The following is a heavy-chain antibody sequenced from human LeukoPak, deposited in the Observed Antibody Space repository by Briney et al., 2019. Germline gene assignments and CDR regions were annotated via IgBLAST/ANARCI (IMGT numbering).Heavy chain of an antibody. J-gene: IGHJ4*02. D-gene: IGHD6-13*01. Sequence: SETLSLTCAVYGGSFSGYYWSWIRQPPGKGLEWIGEINHSGSTNYNPSLKSRVTISVDTSKNQFSLKLSSVTAADTAVYYCARDIKRGIAAAVFDYWGQGTLVTVSS. CDR1: GGSFSGYY. CDR3: ARDIKRGIAAAVFDY. CDR2: INHSGST. V-gene: IGHV4-34*01.